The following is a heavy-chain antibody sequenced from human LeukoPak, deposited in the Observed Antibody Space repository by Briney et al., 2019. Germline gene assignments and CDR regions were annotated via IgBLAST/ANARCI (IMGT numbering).Heavy chain of an antibody. J-gene: IGHJ4*02. V-gene: IGHV4-39*07. CDR3: ARGSNTAMVTRFGY. D-gene: IGHD5-18*01. CDR1: GGSISGSSYY. CDR2: IFYSGST. Sequence: PSETLSLTCTVSGGSISGSSYYWGWIRQPPGKGLEWIGSIFYSGSTYYNPSLKSRVTISVDTSKNQFSLNLSSVTAADTAVYYCARGSNTAMVTRFGYWGQGTLVTVSS.